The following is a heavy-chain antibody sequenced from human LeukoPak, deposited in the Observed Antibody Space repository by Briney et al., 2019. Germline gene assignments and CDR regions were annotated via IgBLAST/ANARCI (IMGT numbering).Heavy chain of an antibody. CDR2: IYHSGST. Sequence: SETLSLTCAVSGGSISSSNWWSWVRQPPGKGLEWIGEIYHSGSTNYNPSLKSRVTISVDKSKNQFSLKLRSEAAADTAVYYCARVLRITIFGVVPDGAFDIWGQGTMVTVSS. J-gene: IGHJ3*02. CDR3: ARVLRITIFGVVPDGAFDI. V-gene: IGHV4-4*02. D-gene: IGHD3-3*01. CDR1: GGSISSSNW.